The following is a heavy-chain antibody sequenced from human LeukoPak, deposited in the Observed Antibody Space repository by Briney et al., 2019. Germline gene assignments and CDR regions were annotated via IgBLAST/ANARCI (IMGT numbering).Heavy chain of an antibody. V-gene: IGHV3-21*01. CDR1: GFTFSIYN. Sequence: PGGSLRLSCAPSGFTFSIYNMNWVRQAPGKGLEWVSSITTGSTFISYADSVKGRFTISRDNSKNSLFLQMNSLRAEDTAVYYCTRTPSTVSTRIRFDYWGQGTLLSVSS. CDR3: TRTPSTVSTRIRFDY. J-gene: IGHJ4*02. CDR2: ITTGSTFI. D-gene: IGHD2-21*02.